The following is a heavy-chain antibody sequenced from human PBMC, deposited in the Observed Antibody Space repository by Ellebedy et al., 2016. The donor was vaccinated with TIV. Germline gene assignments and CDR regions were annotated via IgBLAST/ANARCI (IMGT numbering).Heavy chain of an antibody. D-gene: IGHD4-17*01. CDR3: ARGVDYGFDY. CDR2: ISWNSASV. CDR1: AFTFNNYA. Sequence: GGSLRLXCVASAFTFNNYAMHWVRQAPGKGLEWVSGISWNSASVGYADSVKGRFTISRDNANNSLYLQMNSLRAEDTAVYYCARGVDYGFDYWGQGTLVTVSS. V-gene: IGHV3-9*01. J-gene: IGHJ4*02.